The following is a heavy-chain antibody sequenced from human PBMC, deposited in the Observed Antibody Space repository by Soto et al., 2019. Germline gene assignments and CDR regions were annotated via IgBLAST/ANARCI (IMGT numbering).Heavy chain of an antibody. J-gene: IGHJ4*02. V-gene: IGHV1-69*13. D-gene: IGHD1-26*01. CDR1: GGTFSSYS. CDR3: ARDGGRHSGGIDY. Sequence: ASVKVSCKASGGTFSSYSINWVRQAPGQGLEWMGEIIPIFGTANYAQKFQGRVTITADESTSTAYMELSSLRSEDTAVYYCARDGGRHSGGIDYWGQGXLVTVYS. CDR2: IIPIFGTA.